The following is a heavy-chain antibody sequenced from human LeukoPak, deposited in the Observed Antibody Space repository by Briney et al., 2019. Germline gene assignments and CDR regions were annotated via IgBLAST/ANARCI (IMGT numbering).Heavy chain of an antibody. CDR3: ASYYDSSGFDY. J-gene: IGHJ4*02. CDR2: IWYDGSNK. CDR1: GFTFSSYG. V-gene: IGHV3-33*01. D-gene: IGHD3-22*01. Sequence: GGSLRLSCAASGFTFSSYGMRWVRQAPGKGLEWVAVIWYDGSNKYYADSVKGRFTISRENSKNTLYLQMNSLRAEDTAVYYCASYYDSSGFDYWGQGTLVTVSS.